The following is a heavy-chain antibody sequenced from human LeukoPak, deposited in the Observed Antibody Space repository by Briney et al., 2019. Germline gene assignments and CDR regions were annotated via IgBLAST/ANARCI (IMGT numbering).Heavy chain of an antibody. J-gene: IGHJ4*02. CDR2: ISYDGSNK. CDR3: ARDIGSGWLDRLEY. Sequence: GGSLRLSCAASGFTFSSYAMHWVRQAPGKGLEWVAVISYDGSNKYYADSVKGRFTISRDNSKNTLYLQMNSLRAEDTAVYYCARDIGSGWLDRLEYWGQGTLVTVSS. CDR1: GFTFSSYA. D-gene: IGHD6-19*01. V-gene: IGHV3-30-3*01.